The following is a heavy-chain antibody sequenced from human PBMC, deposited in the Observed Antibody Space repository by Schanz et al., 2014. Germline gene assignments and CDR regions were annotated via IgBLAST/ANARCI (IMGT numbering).Heavy chain of an antibody. CDR1: GFIFSSYG. CDR2: IWYDGSNK. J-gene: IGHJ4*02. V-gene: IGHV3-33*01. Sequence: QVQLVESGGGVVQPGRSLRLSCAASGFIFSSYGLHWVRQAPGKGLEWVAFIWYDGSNKYYADSVEGRFTISRDNSRNTLYLQMNSLRSDDTAVYYCARSAGRDFWSGYYTRFDYWGQGTLXTVSS. D-gene: IGHD3-3*01. CDR3: ARSAGRDFWSGYYTRFDY.